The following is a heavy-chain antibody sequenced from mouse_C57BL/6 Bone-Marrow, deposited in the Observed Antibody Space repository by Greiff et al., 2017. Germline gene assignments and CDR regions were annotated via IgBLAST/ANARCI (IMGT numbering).Heavy chain of an antibody. D-gene: IGHD2-4*01. CDR1: GYTFTSYW. CDR2: IYPSDSET. J-gene: IGHJ3*01. V-gene: IGHV1-61*01. Sequence: QVQLQQPGAELVRPGSSVKLSCKASGYTFTSYWMDWVKQRPGQGLEWIGNIYPSDSETHYNQKFKDKATLTVDKSSSTAYMQRSSLTSEDSAVYYCAIYYDYAWFAYWGQGTLVTVSA. CDR3: AIYYDYAWFAY.